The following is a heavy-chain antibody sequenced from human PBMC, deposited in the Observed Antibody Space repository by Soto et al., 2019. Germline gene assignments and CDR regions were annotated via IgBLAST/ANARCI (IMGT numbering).Heavy chain of an antibody. D-gene: IGHD3-10*01. CDR1: GYTFTTYA. V-gene: IGHV1-3*01. CDR3: ARATLIRGTTGFSF. Sequence: QVQLVQSGAEVKKPGASVKVSCKASGYTFTTYAMHWVRQAPGQRLEWMGWIHAGNDNTRYSQKFQGRVTLTIDTSATTAYMEISSLRSEDAAVYDYARATLIRGTTGFSFWGQGTLVTVSS. J-gene: IGHJ4*02. CDR2: IHAGNDNT.